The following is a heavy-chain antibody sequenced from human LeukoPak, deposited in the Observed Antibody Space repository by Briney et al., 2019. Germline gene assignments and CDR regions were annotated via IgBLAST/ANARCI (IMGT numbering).Heavy chain of an antibody. J-gene: IGHJ4*02. CDR3: ARGVSSGYFDY. Sequence: SETLSLTCAVYGGSFSGYYWSWIRQPPGKGLEWIGEINHSGSTNYNPSLKSRVTISVDTSKNQFSLKLSSVTAADTAVYYCARGVSSGYFDYLGQGTLVTVSS. V-gene: IGHV4-34*01. CDR1: GGSFSGYY. D-gene: IGHD3-10*01. CDR2: INHSGST.